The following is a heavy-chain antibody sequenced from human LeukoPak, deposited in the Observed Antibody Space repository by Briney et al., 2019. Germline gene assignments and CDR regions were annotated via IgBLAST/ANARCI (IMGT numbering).Heavy chain of an antibody. CDR1: GYTFSSYD. CDR3: ARDTGTYNDFDS. D-gene: IGHD3-10*01. Sequence: ASVKVSCKASGYTFSSYDISWVRQAPGQGLEWMGWISTNSGNTKYVQKFQGRVTMTTDTSTSTGYMELRSLTSDDTAMYYCARDTGTYNDFDSWGQGTLVPVSS. CDR2: ISTNSGNT. V-gene: IGHV1-18*01. J-gene: IGHJ4*02.